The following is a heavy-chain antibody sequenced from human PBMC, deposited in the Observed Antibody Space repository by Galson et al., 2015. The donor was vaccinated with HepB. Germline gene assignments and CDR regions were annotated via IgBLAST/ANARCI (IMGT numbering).Heavy chain of an antibody. D-gene: IGHD6-19*01. CDR3: VFSSGWQKREENYYYYYMDV. Sequence: SLRLSCAASGFTVSSNYMSWVRQAPGKGLEWVSVIYSGGSTYYADSVKGRFTISRDNSKNTLYLQMNSLRAEDTAVYYCVFSSGWQKREENYYYYYMDVWGKGTTVTVSS. V-gene: IGHV3-66*01. CDR1: GFTVSSNY. CDR2: IYSGGST. J-gene: IGHJ6*03.